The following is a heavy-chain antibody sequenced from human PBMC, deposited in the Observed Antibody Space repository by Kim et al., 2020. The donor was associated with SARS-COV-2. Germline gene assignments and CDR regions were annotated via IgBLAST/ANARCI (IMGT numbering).Heavy chain of an antibody. D-gene: IGHD3-3*01. CDR1: GFTFSSYS. J-gene: IGHJ6*02. V-gene: IGHV3-21*01. CDR2: ISSSSSYI. Sequence: GGSLRLSCAASGFTFSSYSMNWVRQAPGKGLEWVSSISSSSSYIYYADSVKGRFTISRDNAKNSLYLQMNSLRAEDTAVYYCARGKGATIVGVANYGMDVWGQGTTVTVSS. CDR3: ARGKGATIVGVANYGMDV.